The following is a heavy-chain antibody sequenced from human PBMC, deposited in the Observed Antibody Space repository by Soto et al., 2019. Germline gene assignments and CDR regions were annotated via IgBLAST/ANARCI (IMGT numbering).Heavy chain of an antibody. V-gene: IGHV3-48*03. J-gene: IGHJ6*02. D-gene: IGHD2-21*01. CDR2: ISSSGSTI. Sequence: GGSLRLSCAASGFTFSSYEMNWVRQAPGKGLEWVSYISSSGSTIYYADSVKGRFTISRDNAKNSLYLQMNSLRAEDTAVYYCASYEGVIYYYGMDVWGQGTTVTVSS. CDR1: GFTFSSYE. CDR3: ASYEGVIYYYGMDV.